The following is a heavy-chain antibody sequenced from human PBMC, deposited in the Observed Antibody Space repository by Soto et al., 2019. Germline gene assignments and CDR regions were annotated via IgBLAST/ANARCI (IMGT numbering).Heavy chain of an antibody. J-gene: IGHJ4*02. V-gene: IGHV3-30*04. Sequence: PGESLKISCAASGFTFSNYAMHWVRQAPGKGLEWVAVISYDGRNKYYADSVKGRFTISRDNSKNTLYLQVNSLRADDTAVYYCARNGSGNYYHFDYWGQGTLVTVSS. D-gene: IGHD3-10*01. CDR3: ARNGSGNYYHFDY. CDR2: ISYDGRNK. CDR1: GFTFSNYA.